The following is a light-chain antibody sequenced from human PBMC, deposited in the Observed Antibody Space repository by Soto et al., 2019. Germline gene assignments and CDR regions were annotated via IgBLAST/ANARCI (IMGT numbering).Light chain of an antibody. J-gene: IGKJ5*01. Sequence: EIVLTQSPGTLSLSPGERATLSCRASQSVSSTYLAWYQQRPGQAPRLLIYGASGRATGIPDRFSGSGSGTDFALTISRLEPEDFAVYYCQQYGRSPPDTFGQGTRLEIK. CDR2: GAS. CDR1: QSVSSTY. V-gene: IGKV3-20*01. CDR3: QQYGRSPPDT.